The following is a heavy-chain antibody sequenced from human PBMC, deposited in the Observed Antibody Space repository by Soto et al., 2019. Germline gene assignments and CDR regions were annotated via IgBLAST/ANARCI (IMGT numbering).Heavy chain of an antibody. Sequence: PGGSVRLSCAASRFSFSYSSRSWVSQSPGKGVESVSGISDNGGFTDYGDYVKGRFIISRDNSKDTVDLQMNSLRADDTAVYYCVRETRNAFEVGRQGTVVTVSS. V-gene: IGHV3-23*01. CDR3: VRETRNAFEV. J-gene: IGHJ3*01. CDR2: ISDNGGFT. CDR1: RFSFSYSS.